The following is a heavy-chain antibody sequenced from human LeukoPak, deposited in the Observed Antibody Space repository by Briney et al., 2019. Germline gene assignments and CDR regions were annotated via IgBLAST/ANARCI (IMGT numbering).Heavy chain of an antibody. V-gene: IGHV4-59*01. Sequence: SETLSLTCTVSGGSISSYYWSWIRQPPGKGLEWIGYIYYSGSTNYNPSLKSRVTISVGTSKNQFSLKLSSATAADTAVYYCARVLSSGWYNYYYYYMDVWGKGTTVTISS. CDR3: ARVLSSGWYNYYYYYMDV. CDR1: GGSISSYY. J-gene: IGHJ6*03. D-gene: IGHD6-19*01. CDR2: IYYSGST.